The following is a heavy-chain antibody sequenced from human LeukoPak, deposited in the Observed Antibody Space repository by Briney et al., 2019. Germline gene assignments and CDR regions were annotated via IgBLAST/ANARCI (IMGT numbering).Heavy chain of an antibody. J-gene: IGHJ4*02. Sequence: PSETLSLTCAVSGGSFRGYYWSWIRQPPGKGLEWVGEINHSGSTNYNPSLKRRVTISVDTSKNQFSLKPSSVTAADTAVYYCASSPVDTAMGVDYWGQGTLVTVSS. D-gene: IGHD5-18*01. CDR2: INHSGST. V-gene: IGHV4-34*01. CDR1: GGSFRGYY. CDR3: ASSPVDTAMGVDY.